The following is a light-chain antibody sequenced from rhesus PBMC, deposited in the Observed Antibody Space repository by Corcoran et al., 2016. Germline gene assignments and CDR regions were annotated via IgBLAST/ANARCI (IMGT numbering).Light chain of an antibody. CDR3: QQGNSNPLT. CDR2: SAN. Sequence: DIQMSQSPSSLSASVGDRVTITCRASQGISSFLNWYQPKPGKAPKLLIYSANSLASGVPSRVSGRGAGKDFTLTISSQQPEDCATYYCQQGNSNPLTFGGGTKVELK. CDR1: QGISSF. J-gene: IGKJ4*01. V-gene: IGKV1-32*02.